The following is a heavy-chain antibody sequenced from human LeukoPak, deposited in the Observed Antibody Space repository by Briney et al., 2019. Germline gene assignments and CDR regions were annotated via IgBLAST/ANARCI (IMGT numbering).Heavy chain of an antibody. V-gene: IGHV3-30*02. CDR1: GFTFRNYG. Sequence: GGSLRLSCAASGFTFRNYGMHWVRLAPGKGLEWVAFIRYDGSIKYYVDSVKGRFTISRDNSKNTLYLQMNSLRAEDTAVYYCAKGSRDGYNFDYWGQGTLVTVSS. CDR2: IRYDGSIK. CDR3: AKGSRDGYNFDY. D-gene: IGHD5-24*01. J-gene: IGHJ4*02.